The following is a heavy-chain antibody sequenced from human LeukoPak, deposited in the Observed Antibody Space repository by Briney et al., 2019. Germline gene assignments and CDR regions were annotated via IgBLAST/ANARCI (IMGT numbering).Heavy chain of an antibody. CDR2: ISSSGSTI. Sequence: GGSLRLSCAASGFTFSSYEMHWVRQAPGKGLEWVSYISSSGSTIYYADSVKGRFTISRDNAKNSLYLQMDSLRAEDTAVYYCARDYGGSSPFDYWGQGTLVTVSS. CDR1: GFTFSSYE. J-gene: IGHJ4*02. D-gene: IGHD4-23*01. V-gene: IGHV3-48*03. CDR3: ARDYGGSSPFDY.